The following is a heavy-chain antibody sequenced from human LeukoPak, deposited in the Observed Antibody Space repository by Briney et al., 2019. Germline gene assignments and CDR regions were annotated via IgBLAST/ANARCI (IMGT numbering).Heavy chain of an antibody. CDR3: ARDAGATQVDY. Sequence: SETLSLTCTVSGGSISSYYCWGWIRQPPGKGLEWIGNIYFSGSTYYNPSLKSRVTISVDTSKNQFSLKLTSVTAADTAVYYCARDAGATQVDYWGQGTLVTVSS. V-gene: IGHV4-39*07. J-gene: IGHJ4*02. D-gene: IGHD1-26*01. CDR2: IYFSGST. CDR1: GGSISSYYC.